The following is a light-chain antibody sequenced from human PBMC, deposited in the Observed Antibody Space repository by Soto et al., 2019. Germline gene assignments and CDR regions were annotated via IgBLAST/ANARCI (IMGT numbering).Light chain of an antibody. J-gene: IGKJ1*01. Sequence: DIQMTQSPSTLSGSVGDRVTITCRASQTISSWLAWYQQKPGKAPKLLIYQASTLKSGVPARFSGSGSGTEFTLTISSLQPDDFAPYYCQHCIRYSETFGEGTKVEIK. CDR1: QTISSW. CDR3: QHCIRYSET. V-gene: IGKV1-5*03. CDR2: QAS.